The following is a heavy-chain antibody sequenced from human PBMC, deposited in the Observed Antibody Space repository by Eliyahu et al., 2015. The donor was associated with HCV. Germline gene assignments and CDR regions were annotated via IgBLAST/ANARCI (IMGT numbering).Heavy chain of an antibody. Sequence: DVQLVESGGGLVKPGGSLRLSCEASGFSFNTFTMSWVRQAPGKGLEGVSSITARSDYLYYADSVRGRFTISRDNAKTSLYLQMNTMRPEDSAVYYCARFGGCYAGPCWHDPWGQGTLVIVSS. CDR2: ITARSDYL. D-gene: IGHD2-15*01. V-gene: IGHV3-21*01. CDR3: ARFGGCYAGPCWHDP. CDR1: GFSFNTFT. J-gene: IGHJ5*02.